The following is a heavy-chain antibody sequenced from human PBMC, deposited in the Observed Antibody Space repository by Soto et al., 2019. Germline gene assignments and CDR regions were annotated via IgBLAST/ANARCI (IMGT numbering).Heavy chain of an antibody. CDR2: IDWDDDK. D-gene: IGHD6-6*01. V-gene: IGHV2-70*01. J-gene: IGHJ6*02. CDR1: GFSLSTSGMC. Sequence: ESGPTLVNPTQTLTLTCTFSGFSLSTSGMCVSWIRQPPGKALEWLALIDWDDDKYYSTSLKTRLTISKDTSKNQVVLTMTNMDPVETATYYCERMGARDYYYYGMDVWGQGTTVTVSS. CDR3: ERMGARDYYYYGMDV.